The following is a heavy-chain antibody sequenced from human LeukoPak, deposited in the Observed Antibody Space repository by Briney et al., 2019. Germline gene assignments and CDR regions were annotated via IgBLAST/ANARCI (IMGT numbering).Heavy chain of an antibody. V-gene: IGHV4-59*01. CDR3: ARDIYSSSWTAPYY. J-gene: IGHJ4*02. CDR1: GXSMSSYY. CDR2: ISDTGST. Sequence: SETLSLTCSVSGXSMSSYYWSWIRQPAGEGLEYIGYISDTGSTNYNPSLMSRVTISVDTSKNQFSLNLKSVTAADTAVYYCARDIYSSSWTAPYYWGQGTLVTVSS. D-gene: IGHD6-13*01.